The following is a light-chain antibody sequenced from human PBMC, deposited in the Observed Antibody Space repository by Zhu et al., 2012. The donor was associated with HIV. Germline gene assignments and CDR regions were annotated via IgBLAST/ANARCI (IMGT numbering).Light chain of an antibody. CDR2: GAS. J-gene: IGKJ4*01. CDR1: QGISNH. CDR3: QHLTLYPT. Sequence: EIQMTQSPSSLSASVGDRVTITCRASQGISNHLAWYHQKPGKAPKLLIYGASVLQSGVPSRFSGSGSGTEFTLTISSLQPEDFATYFCQHLTLYPTFGGGSKVEIK. V-gene: IGKV1-9*01.